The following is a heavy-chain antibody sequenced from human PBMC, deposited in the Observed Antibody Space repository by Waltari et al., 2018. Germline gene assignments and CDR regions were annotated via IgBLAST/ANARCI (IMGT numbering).Heavy chain of an antibody. CDR1: GFTFSNYG. Sequence: QVQLVESGGGVVQPGWSLRLSCAASGFTFSNYGMHWVRQAPGKGLEWGDVILVEWNKKISYHFVKGRFTHSQDKFQNTIYLQNNSRGAWDTALYFCGGGPGRNTYLSSFCYWGQGTPVHVSS. CDR2: ILVEWNKK. CDR3: GGGPGRNTYLSSFCY. V-gene: IGHV3-33*01. J-gene: IGHJ4*02. D-gene: IGHD3-10*01.